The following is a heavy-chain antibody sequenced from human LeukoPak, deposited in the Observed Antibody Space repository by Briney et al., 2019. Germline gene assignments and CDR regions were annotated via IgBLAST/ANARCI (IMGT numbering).Heavy chain of an antibody. D-gene: IGHD6-19*01. Sequence: SGGSLRLSCAASGFTFSSYAMHWVRQAPGKGLEYVSAISSNGGSTYYANSVKGRFTISRDNSKNTLYLQMNSLRAEDTAVYYCARQGGGYSSGWYGDWGQGTLVTVSS. V-gene: IGHV3-64*01. CDR3: ARQGGGYSSGWYGD. J-gene: IGHJ4*02. CDR1: GFTFSSYA. CDR2: ISSNGGST.